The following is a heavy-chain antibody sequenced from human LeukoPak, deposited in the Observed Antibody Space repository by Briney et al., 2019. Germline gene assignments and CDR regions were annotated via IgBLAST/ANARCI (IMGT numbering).Heavy chain of an antibody. Sequence: RASVKVSCQASGGTFSSYAISWVRQAPGQGLEWMGRIIPILGIANYAQKFQGRVTITADKSTSTAYMELSSLRSEDTAVYYCARDRVSTTVTTEIDYWGQGTLVTVSS. CDR2: IIPILGIA. CDR3: ARDRVSTTVTTEIDY. CDR1: GGTFSSYA. J-gene: IGHJ4*02. V-gene: IGHV1-69*04. D-gene: IGHD4-17*01.